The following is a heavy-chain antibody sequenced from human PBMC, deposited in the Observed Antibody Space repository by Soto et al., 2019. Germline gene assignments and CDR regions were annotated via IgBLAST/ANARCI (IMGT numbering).Heavy chain of an antibody. CDR3: ANGIGIAARRLIDY. V-gene: IGHV3-9*01. Sequence: GGSLRLSCAASGFTFDDYAMHWVRQAPGKGLAWVSGISWNSGSIGYADSVKGRFTISRDNAKNSLYLQMNSLRAEDTALYYCANGIGIAARRLIDYWGHGTLGTVSS. D-gene: IGHD6-6*01. CDR2: ISWNSGSI. J-gene: IGHJ4*01. CDR1: GFTFDDYA.